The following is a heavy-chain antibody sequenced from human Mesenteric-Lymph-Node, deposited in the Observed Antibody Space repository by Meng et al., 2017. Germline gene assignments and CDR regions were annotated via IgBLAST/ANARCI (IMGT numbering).Heavy chain of an antibody. CDR2: IRQDGSEK. CDR1: GFTFDDYG. Sequence: GESLKISCAASGFTFDDYGMSWVRQAPGKGLEWVANIRQDGSEKYYVDSVKGRFTISRDNAKNSLYLQMNSLRAEDTAVYYCAKRDGSGSYPYYFDYWGQGTLVTSPQ. D-gene: IGHD3-10*01. CDR3: AKRDGSGSYPYYFDY. J-gene: IGHJ4*02. V-gene: IGHV3-7*03.